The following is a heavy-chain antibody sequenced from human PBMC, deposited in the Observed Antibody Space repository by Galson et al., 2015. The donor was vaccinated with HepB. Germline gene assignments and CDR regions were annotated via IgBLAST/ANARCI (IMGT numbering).Heavy chain of an antibody. V-gene: IGHV3-23*01. CDR2: ISGSGGST. CDR3: AKRPGGIQLWLSHFDC. CDR1: GFTFSSYA. J-gene: IGHJ4*01. Sequence: SLRLSCAASGFTFSSYAMSWVRQAPGKGLEWVSAISGSGGSTYYADSVRGRFTISRDNSKNTLYLQMNSLRAEDTAVYYCAKRPGGIQLWLSHFDCWGHGSLVTVSS. D-gene: IGHD5-18*01.